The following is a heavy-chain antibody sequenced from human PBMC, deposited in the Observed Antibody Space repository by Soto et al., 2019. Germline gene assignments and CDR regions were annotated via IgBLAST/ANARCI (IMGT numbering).Heavy chain of an antibody. CDR1: GYTFTSYG. CDR3: ARDALRQWLGTNTYYYYGMDV. CDR2: ISAYNGNT. V-gene: IGHV1-18*01. D-gene: IGHD6-19*01. J-gene: IGHJ6*02. Sequence: ASVKVSCMASGYTFTSYGISWVRQAPGQGLEWMGWISAYNGNTNYAQKLQGRVTTTTDTSTSTAYMELRSLRSDDTAVYYCARDALRQWLGTNTYYYYGMDVWGQGTTVTVSS.